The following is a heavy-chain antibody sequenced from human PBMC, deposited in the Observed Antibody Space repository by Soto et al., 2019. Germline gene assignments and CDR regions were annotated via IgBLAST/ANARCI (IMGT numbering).Heavy chain of an antibody. CDR3: ARDSGYDSRRFFWFDP. CDR1: GGSISSSNW. J-gene: IGHJ5*02. CDR2: IYHSGST. Sequence: PSETLSLTCAVSGGSISSSNWWSWVRQPPGKGLEWIGEIYHSGSTNYNPSLKSRVTISVDKSKNQFSLKLSSVTAADTAVYYCARDSGYDSRRFFWFDPWGQVTLVTGSS. D-gene: IGHD5-12*01. V-gene: IGHV4-4*02.